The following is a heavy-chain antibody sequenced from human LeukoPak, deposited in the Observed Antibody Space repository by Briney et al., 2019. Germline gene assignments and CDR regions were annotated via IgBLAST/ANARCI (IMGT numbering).Heavy chain of an antibody. CDR3: ARDPFSYCSSTSCYTDAFDI. CDR2: IYTSGST. Sequence: SQTLSLTCTVSGGSISSGSYYWSWIRQPAGKGLEWIGRIYTSGSTNYNPSLKSRVTISVDTSKNQFSLKLSSVTAADTAVYYCARDPFSYCSSTSCYTDAFDIWGQGTMVTVSS. J-gene: IGHJ3*02. D-gene: IGHD2-2*02. V-gene: IGHV4-61*02. CDR1: GGSISSGSYY.